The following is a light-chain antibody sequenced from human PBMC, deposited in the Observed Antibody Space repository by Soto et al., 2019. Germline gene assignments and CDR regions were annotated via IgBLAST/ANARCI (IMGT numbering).Light chain of an antibody. V-gene: IGLV2-8*01. CDR1: SSDVGGYNY. Sequence: QSVLTQPPSASGSPGQSVTISCTGTSSDVGGYNYVSWYQQHPGKAPKLMIYEVSNRPSGVPDRFSGSKSGNTASLTVSGLQAEDEADYYCSSYAGSNDVVFGGGTKPTAL. CDR2: EVS. J-gene: IGLJ2*01. CDR3: SSYAGSNDVV.